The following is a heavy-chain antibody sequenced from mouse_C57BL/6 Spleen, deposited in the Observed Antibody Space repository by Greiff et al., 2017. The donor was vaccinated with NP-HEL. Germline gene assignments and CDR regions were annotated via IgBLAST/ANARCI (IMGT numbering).Heavy chain of an antibody. CDR1: GYTFTDYN. D-gene: IGHD2-1*01. CDR3: ARGDGNYEFAY. CDR2: INPNNGGT. J-gene: IGHJ3*01. Sequence: EVKLEESGPELVKPGASVKISCKASGYTFTDYNMDWVKQSHGKSLEWIGDINPNNGGTIYNQKFKGKATLTVDKSSSTAYMELRSLTSEDTAVYYCARGDGNYEFAYWGQGTLVTVSA. V-gene: IGHV1-18*01.